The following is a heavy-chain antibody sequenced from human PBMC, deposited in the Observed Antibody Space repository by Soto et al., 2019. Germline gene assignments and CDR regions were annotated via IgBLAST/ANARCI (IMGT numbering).Heavy chain of an antibody. CDR3: ARGMQGSRYFDL. CDR1: GYIFSSYW. Sequence: EVQLVESGGGLVQPGGSLRLSCEASGYIFSSYWMHWVRQAPGKGLVWVARTNNDGSSTTYADSVNGRFTISRDNAKNTLYLQMNSLRAEDTAVYYCARGMQGSRYFDLWGRGTLVTVSS. CDR2: TNNDGSST. V-gene: IGHV3-74*01. J-gene: IGHJ2*01.